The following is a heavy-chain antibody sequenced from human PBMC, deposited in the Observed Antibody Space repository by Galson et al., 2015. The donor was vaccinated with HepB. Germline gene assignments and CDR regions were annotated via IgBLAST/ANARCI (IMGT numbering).Heavy chain of an antibody. Sequence: LRLSCAASGFTFSNYGMSWVRQAPGKGLEWVSTASKTVPTTYYADSVRGRFTISRDNSKNTLYLQMNSLRAEDTAVYYCAKKWGSERGVAGSLDWGQGTLVTVSS. CDR3: AKKWGSERGVAGSLD. D-gene: IGHD6-19*01. V-gene: IGHV3-23*01. J-gene: IGHJ4*02. CDR2: ASKTVPTT. CDR1: GFTFSNYG.